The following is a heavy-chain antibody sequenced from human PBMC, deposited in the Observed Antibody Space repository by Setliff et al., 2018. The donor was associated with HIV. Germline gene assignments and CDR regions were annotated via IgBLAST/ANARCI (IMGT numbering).Heavy chain of an antibody. CDR1: GDSISSGFYY. D-gene: IGHD1-1*01. V-gene: IGHV4-39*01. CDR3: ARLKTGPAPVDY. Sequence: SETLSLTCTLSGDSISSGFYYWGWIRQPLGKGLEWIGSKYNGGNIYYNPSLKSRVTISIDTSKNQFYLKLSSVTAADTAVYFCARLKTGPAPVDYWGQGTLVTVSS. J-gene: IGHJ4*02. CDR2: KYNGGNI.